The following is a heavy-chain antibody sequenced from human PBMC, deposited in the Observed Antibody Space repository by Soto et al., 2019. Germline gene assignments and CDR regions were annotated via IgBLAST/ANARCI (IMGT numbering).Heavy chain of an antibody. V-gene: IGHV4-59*01. Sequence: SETLSLTCTLSGGSISGYYWSWIRQTPGEGLEWIGSKYYRGNTNYNPSLRSRVAMSVDMSKNEFYLNLSSVTAADTAKYYCARGFGLAAQGLDVWGQGTTVTVSS. CDR1: GGSISGYY. J-gene: IGHJ6*02. CDR3: ARGFGLAAQGLDV. CDR2: KYYRGNT. D-gene: IGHD6-6*01.